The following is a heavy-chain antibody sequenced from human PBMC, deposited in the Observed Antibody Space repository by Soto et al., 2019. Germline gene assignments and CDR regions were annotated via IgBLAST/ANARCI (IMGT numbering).Heavy chain of an antibody. CDR1: SGSIDSGDFY. CDR2: IYYRGST. J-gene: IGHJ6*02. D-gene: IGHD3-16*01. Sequence: QVQLQESGPGLVRPSQTLSLTCTVSSGSIDSGDFYWSWIRQPPGKGLEWLGYIYYRGSTYYNPSLKGRLSISEDTSKNQFSLQLSSVTAADTAVYYCARDRARNLGDYFYGMDVWGRGTPVTVSS. CDR3: ARDRARNLGDYFYGMDV. V-gene: IGHV4-30-4*01.